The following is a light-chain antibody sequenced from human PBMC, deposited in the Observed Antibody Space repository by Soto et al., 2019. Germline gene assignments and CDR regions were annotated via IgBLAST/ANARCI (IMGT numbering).Light chain of an antibody. CDR2: AAS. V-gene: IGKV1-9*01. J-gene: IGKJ4*01. CDR3: QQINSYHPALT. Sequence: DIQLTQSPSFLSASVGDRVTITCRASQGISSYLAWYQQKPGKAPKLLIYAASTLQSGVPSRCSGSGSGTEFTLTIISLQPGDFATYYCQQINSYHPALTFGGGTKVDIK. CDR1: QGISSY.